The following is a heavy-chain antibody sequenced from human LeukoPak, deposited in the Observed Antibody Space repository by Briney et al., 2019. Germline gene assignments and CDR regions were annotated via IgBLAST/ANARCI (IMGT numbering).Heavy chain of an antibody. CDR3: ARHSSSWYVSGYYYYGMDV. J-gene: IGHJ6*02. D-gene: IGHD6-13*01. Sequence: SETLSLTCTVSGGSISSGGYYWSWIRQHPGKGLEWIGYIYYSGSTYYNPSLKSRVTISVDTSKNQFSLKLSSVTAADTAVYYCARHSSSWYVSGYYYYGMDVWGQGTTVTVSS. CDR1: GGSISSGGYY. V-gene: IGHV4-31*03. CDR2: IYYSGST.